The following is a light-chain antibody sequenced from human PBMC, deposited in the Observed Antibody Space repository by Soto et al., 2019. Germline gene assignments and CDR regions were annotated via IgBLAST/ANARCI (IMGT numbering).Light chain of an antibody. CDR1: QSISSY. CDR2: AAS. J-gene: IGKJ2*01. Sequence: DIQMTQSPSSLSASVGDRVTITCRASQSISSYLNWYQQKPGKAPKPLIYAASSLQSGVPSRFSGSGSGTDFTLTISSLQPEDFATYYCQQSYSTLYTFGQGNKLEIK. V-gene: IGKV1-39*01. CDR3: QQSYSTLYT.